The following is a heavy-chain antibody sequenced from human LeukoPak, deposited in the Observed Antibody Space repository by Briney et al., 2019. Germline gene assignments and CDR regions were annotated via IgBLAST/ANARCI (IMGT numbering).Heavy chain of an antibody. CDR2: INPNSGGT. D-gene: IGHD2-21*02. CDR3: ARPCGGDCPLSAEYFQH. V-gene: IGHV1-2*02. Sequence: EASVKVSCKASGYTFTSYYMHWVRQAPGQGLEWMGWINPNSGGTNYAQKFQGRVTMTRDTSISTAYMELSRLRSDDTAVYYCARPCGGDCPLSAEYFQHWGQGTLVTVSS. CDR1: GYTFTSYY. J-gene: IGHJ1*01.